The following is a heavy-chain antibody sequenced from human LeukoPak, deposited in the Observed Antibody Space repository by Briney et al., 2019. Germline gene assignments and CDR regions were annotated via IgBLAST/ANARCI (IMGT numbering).Heavy chain of an antibody. CDR3: ARSGALTGYLY. V-gene: IGHV4-59*01. Sequence: TSETLSLTCTVSGGSISSYYWSWIRQPPGKGLEWIGYIYYSGGTNYNPSLKSRVTISVDTSKNQFSLKLSSVTAADTAVYYCARSGALTGYLYWGQGTLVTVSS. CDR2: IYYSGGT. J-gene: IGHJ4*02. CDR1: GGSISSYY. D-gene: IGHD3-9*01.